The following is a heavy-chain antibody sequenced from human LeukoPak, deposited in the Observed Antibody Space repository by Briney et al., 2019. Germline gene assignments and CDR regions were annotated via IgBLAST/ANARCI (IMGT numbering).Heavy chain of an antibody. Sequence: ASVKVSCKVSGYTLTELSMHWVRQAPGKGLEWMGGFDPEDGETTYAQKFQGRVTMTEDTSTDTAYMELSSLRSEDTAVYYCATPSFEGGSGSYYRYWGQGTLVTVSS. CDR1: GYTLTELS. CDR2: FDPEDGET. CDR3: ATPSFEGGSGSYYRY. D-gene: IGHD3-10*01. J-gene: IGHJ4*02. V-gene: IGHV1-24*01.